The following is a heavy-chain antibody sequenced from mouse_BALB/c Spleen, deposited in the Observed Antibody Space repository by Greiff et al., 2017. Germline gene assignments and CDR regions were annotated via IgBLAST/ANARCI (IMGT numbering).Heavy chain of an antibody. D-gene: IGHD2-14*01. CDR3: ARGVRREGYFDY. Sequence: EVHLVESGGGLVQPGGSLRLSCATSGFTFTDYYMSWVRQPPGKALEWLGFIRNKANGYTTEYSASVKGRFTISRDNSQSILYLQMNTLRAEDSATYYCARGVRREGYFDYWGQGTTLTVSS. J-gene: IGHJ2*01. CDR1: GFTFTDYY. CDR2: IRNKANGYTT. V-gene: IGHV7-3*02.